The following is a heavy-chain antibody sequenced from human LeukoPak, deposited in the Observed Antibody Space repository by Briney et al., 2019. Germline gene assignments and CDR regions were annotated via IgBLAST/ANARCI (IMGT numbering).Heavy chain of an antibody. V-gene: IGHV4-59*01. CDR3: ARVGHYDYVWGSYRYTTGPIDY. CDR2: IYYSGST. Sequence: SETLSLTCTVSGGSISSYYWSWIRQPPGKGLKWIGYIYYSGSTNYNPSLKSRVTISVDTSKNQFSLKLSSVTAADTAVYYCARVGHYDYVWGSYRYTTGPIDYWGQGTLVTVSS. J-gene: IGHJ4*02. CDR1: GGSISSYY. D-gene: IGHD3-16*02.